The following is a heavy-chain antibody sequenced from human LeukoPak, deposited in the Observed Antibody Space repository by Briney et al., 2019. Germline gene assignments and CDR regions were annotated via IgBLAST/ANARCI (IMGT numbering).Heavy chain of an antibody. CDR2: IYTSGST. V-gene: IGHV4-4*07. Sequence: SETLSLTCTVSGGSISSYYWSWIRQPAGEGLEWIGRIYTSGSTKYNPSLKSRVTMTVDTSKNQFSLKLSSVTAADTAVYYCARDQRWLQLDYWGQGTLVTVSS. CDR3: ARDQRWLQLDY. J-gene: IGHJ4*02. D-gene: IGHD5-24*01. CDR1: GGSISSYY.